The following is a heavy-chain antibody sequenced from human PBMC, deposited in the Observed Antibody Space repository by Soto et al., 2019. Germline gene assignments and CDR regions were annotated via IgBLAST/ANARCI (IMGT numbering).Heavy chain of an antibody. D-gene: IGHD3-22*01. CDR3: ARGDSSGYYPWAFDI. J-gene: IGHJ3*02. CDR2: IYYSGST. Sequence: PSETLSLTCTVSGGSISSSSYYWGWIRQPPGKGLEWIGSIYYSGSTYYNPSLKSRVTISVDTSKNQFSLKLSSVTAADTAVYYCARGDSSGYYPWAFDIWGQGTMVTVSS. CDR1: GGSISSSSYY. V-gene: IGHV4-39*07.